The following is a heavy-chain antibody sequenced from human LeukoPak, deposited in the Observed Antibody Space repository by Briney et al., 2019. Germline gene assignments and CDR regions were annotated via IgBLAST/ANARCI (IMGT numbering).Heavy chain of an antibody. D-gene: IGHD1-26*01. V-gene: IGHV5-51*01. CDR2: TYPGDSET. CDR3: ARLPQWGGTYHFDY. CDR1: GYSFTNHW. Sequence: GESLKISCKGSGYSFTNHWIGWVRQMPGKGLEWMGITYPGDSETRYSPSFQGQVTISADKSISTAYLQWSRLKASDTAMYYCARLPQWGGTYHFDYWGQGTLLTVSS. J-gene: IGHJ4*02.